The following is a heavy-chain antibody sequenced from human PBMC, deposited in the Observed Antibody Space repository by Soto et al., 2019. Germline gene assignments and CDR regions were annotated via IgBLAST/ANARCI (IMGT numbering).Heavy chain of an antibody. CDR2: IYRSGST. J-gene: IGHJ6*03. V-gene: IGHV4-59*02. D-gene: IGHD3-9*01. Sequence: SETLSLTCTVSGDSVRNQYWSWIRRPPGRGLEWIGYIYRSGSTKYNPSLKSRLTISVDTSKNQFSLKLTSVTAADTAVYYCARVLWYYDILTGRPSDYYYYYYMDVWGKGTTVTVSS. CDR3: ARVLWYYDILTGRPSDYYYYYYMDV. CDR1: GDSVRNQY.